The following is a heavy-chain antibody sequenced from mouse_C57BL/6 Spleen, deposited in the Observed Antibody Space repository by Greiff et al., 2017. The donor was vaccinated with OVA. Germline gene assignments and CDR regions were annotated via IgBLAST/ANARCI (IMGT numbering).Heavy chain of an antibody. V-gene: IGHV2-5*01. CDR2: IWRGGST. J-gene: IGHJ1*03. CDR1: GFSLTSYG. D-gene: IGHD2-4*01. Sequence: VQLQQSGPGLVQPSQSLSITCTVSGFSLTSYGVHWVRQSPGKGLEWLGVIWRGGSTDYNAAFMSRLSITKDNSKSQVFFKMNSLQADDTAIYYCAKNSGNYEGGYFDVWGTGTTVTVSS. CDR3: AKNSGNYEGGYFDV.